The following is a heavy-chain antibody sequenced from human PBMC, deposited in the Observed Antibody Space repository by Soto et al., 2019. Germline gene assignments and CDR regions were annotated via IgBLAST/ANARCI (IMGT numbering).Heavy chain of an antibody. D-gene: IGHD5-18*01. Sequence: LSLTCTVSGGSISSSSYYWGWIRQPPGKGLEWIGSIYYSGSTYYNPSLKSRVTISVDTSKNQFSLKLSSVTAADTAVYYCARQIIDTAMEYYYYGMDVWGQGTTVTVSS. J-gene: IGHJ6*02. CDR1: GGSISSSSYY. V-gene: IGHV4-39*01. CDR2: IYYSGST. CDR3: ARQIIDTAMEYYYYGMDV.